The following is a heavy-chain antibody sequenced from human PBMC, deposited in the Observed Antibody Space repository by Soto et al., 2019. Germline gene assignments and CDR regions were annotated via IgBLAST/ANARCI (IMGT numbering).Heavy chain of an antibody. V-gene: IGHV3-21*01. CDR3: TSELWNDVYFDY. D-gene: IGHD1-1*01. J-gene: IGHJ4*02. CDR2: ISSSSDYI. CDR1: GFTFSFYT. Sequence: GGSLRLSCAASGFTFSFYTMTWVRQAPGKGLEWVSCISSSSDYIYYSGSVKGRFTISRDNAKNSLYLQMNSLRAEDTAVYYCTSELWNDVYFDYWGQGTLVTVSS.